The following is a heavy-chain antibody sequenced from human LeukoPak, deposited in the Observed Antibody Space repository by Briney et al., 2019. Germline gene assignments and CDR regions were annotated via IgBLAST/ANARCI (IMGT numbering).Heavy chain of an antibody. J-gene: IGHJ4*02. D-gene: IGHD2-15*01. Sequence: PGGCLRLSCAASGFTFSDYYMTWIRQAPGKGLEWVSAIIGSGGSTYYADSVKGRFTISRDNSKNTLYLQMNSLRAEDTAVYYCAKDIQGGPWPPKDYFDYWGQGTLGTLSS. CDR1: GFTFSDYY. V-gene: IGHV3-23*01. CDR3: AKDIQGGPWPPKDYFDY. CDR2: IIGSGGST.